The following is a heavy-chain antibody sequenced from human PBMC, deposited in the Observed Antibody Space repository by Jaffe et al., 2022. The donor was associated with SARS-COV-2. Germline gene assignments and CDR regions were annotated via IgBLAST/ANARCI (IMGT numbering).Heavy chain of an antibody. Sequence: EVQLEQSGAEVKKPGESLKMSCKGSGYSFTSNWIAWVRQKPGEGLEWMGIIYPGDSDTRYSPSFQGLVTISVDKSINTAYLQWSRLKASDTAMYYCARHGSSHEFDHWGQGTLVTVSS. J-gene: IGHJ4*02. CDR1: GYSFTSNW. V-gene: IGHV5-51*01. CDR3: ARHGSSHEFDH. CDR2: IYPGDSDT. D-gene: IGHD2-15*01.